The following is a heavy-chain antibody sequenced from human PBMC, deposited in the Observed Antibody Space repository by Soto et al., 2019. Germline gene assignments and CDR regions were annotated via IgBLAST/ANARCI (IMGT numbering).Heavy chain of an antibody. D-gene: IGHD3-3*01. CDR1: GGSISSSSYY. J-gene: IGHJ6*02. Sequence: SETLPLTCTVSGGSISSSSYYWCWIRQPPGKGLEWIGSIYYSGSTYYNPSLKSRVTISVDTSKNQFSLKLSSVTAADTAVYYCERHQVLRSLEWTYYYYGMDVWGQGTTVT. CDR3: ERHQVLRSLEWTYYYYGMDV. CDR2: IYYSGST. V-gene: IGHV4-39*01.